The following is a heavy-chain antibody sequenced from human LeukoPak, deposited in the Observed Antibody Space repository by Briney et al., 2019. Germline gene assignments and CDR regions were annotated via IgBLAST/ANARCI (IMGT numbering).Heavy chain of an antibody. CDR3: ARVSGWNPLQAAHLDY. CDR2: IYYSGST. Sequence: PSETLSLTCTVSGGSISSSSYYWGWIRQPPGKGLEWIGYIYYSGSTKYNPSLKSRVTISVDTSKDQFSLKLSSVTAADTAVYYCARVSGWNPLQAAHLDYWGQGTLVTVSS. CDR1: GGSISSSSYY. J-gene: IGHJ4*02. V-gene: IGHV4-61*05. D-gene: IGHD6-19*01.